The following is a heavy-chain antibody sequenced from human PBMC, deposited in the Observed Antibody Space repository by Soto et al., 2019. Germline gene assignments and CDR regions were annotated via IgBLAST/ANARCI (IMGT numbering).Heavy chain of an antibody. CDR3: ARIQDFWSGYYWFDP. CDR1: GGSISSYY. Sequence: PSETLSLTCTVSGGSISSYYWIWIRQPPGKGLEWIGYIYYSGSTNYNPSLKSRVTISVDTSKNQFSLKLSSVTAADTAVYYCARIQDFWSGYYWFDPWGQGALVTVSS. D-gene: IGHD3-3*01. V-gene: IGHV4-59*01. J-gene: IGHJ5*02. CDR2: IYYSGST.